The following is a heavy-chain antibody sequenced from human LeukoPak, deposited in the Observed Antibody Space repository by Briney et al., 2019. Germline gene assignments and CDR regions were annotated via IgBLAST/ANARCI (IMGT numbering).Heavy chain of an antibody. CDR2: INWNGGST. CDR3: ARGSWQRWLAFDY. Sequence: GPGGSLRLSCAASGFTFSSYAMRWVRQAPGKGLEWVFGINWNGGSTGYADSVKGRFTISRDNAKNSLYLQMNSLRAEDTALYYCARGSWQRWLAFDYWGQGTLVTVSS. J-gene: IGHJ4*02. CDR1: GFTFSSYA. V-gene: IGHV3-20*04. D-gene: IGHD6-19*01.